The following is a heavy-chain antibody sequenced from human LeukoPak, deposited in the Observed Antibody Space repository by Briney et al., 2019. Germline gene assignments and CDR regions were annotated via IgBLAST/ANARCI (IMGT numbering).Heavy chain of an antibody. Sequence: PSETLSLTCAVYGGSFSGYYWSWIRQPPGKGLEWIGEINHSGSTNYNPSLKSRVTISVDTSKNQFSLKLSSVTAADTAVYYCARHMMVGAPAHFQHWAQGTLVTVSS. CDR1: GGSFSGYY. D-gene: IGHD1-26*01. J-gene: IGHJ1*01. CDR3: ARHMMVGAPAHFQH. V-gene: IGHV4-34*01. CDR2: INHSGST.